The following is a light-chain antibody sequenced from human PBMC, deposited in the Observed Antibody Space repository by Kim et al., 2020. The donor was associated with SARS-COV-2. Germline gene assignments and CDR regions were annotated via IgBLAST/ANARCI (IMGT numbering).Light chain of an antibody. CDR1: QDIRKD. V-gene: IGKV1-17*01. Sequence: ASVGDRVTITRRASQDIRKDLGWYQQNPGRAPKRLIYGASSLQSGVPSRFSGSGSGTEFTLTISSVQPEDFATYFCLQHSTYPITFGQGTRLEIK. CDR3: LQHSTYPIT. CDR2: GAS. J-gene: IGKJ5*01.